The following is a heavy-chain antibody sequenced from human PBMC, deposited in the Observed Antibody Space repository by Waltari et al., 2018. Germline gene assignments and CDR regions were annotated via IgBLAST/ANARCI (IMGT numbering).Heavy chain of an antibody. CDR2: ISSDGSYK. Sequence: QVQRVDSGGGVVLPATSVRPTCAASGITFSRYGVHWVRQPPGKGLEWVAVISSDGSYKYYADSVKGRFTISRDNTKNTLYLQMNSLGAENAALYYCAKDNSDTGYYMDVWGKGTTVTISS. J-gene: IGHJ6*03. CDR1: GITFSRYG. V-gene: IGHV3-30*18. CDR3: AKDNSDTGYYMDV. D-gene: IGHD5-18*01.